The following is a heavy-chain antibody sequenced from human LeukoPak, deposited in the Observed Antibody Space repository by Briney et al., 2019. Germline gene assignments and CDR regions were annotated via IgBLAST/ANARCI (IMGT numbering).Heavy chain of an antibody. Sequence: NPSETLSLTCTVSGFSISSGHYWGWVRQPPGAGLEWIGSVYQSGTTYYNPSLTSRVTTSVDMSKNQFSLRLRPVTAADTAVYYCARIFIRNGYSSYFDCWGQGTLVTVSS. CDR3: ARIFIRNGYSSYFDC. D-gene: IGHD5-18*01. V-gene: IGHV4-38-2*02. CDR1: GFSISSGHY. J-gene: IGHJ4*02. CDR2: VYQSGTT.